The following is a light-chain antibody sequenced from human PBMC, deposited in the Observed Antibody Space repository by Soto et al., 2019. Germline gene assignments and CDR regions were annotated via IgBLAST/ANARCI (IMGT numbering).Light chain of an antibody. V-gene: IGLV2-14*01. CDR1: SSDVGGYKY. J-gene: IGLJ1*01. CDR2: EVS. Sequence: QPVSVSGSPGQSITISCTGTSSDVGGYKYVSWYQQHPGKAPKLMIYEVSNRPSGVSNRFSGSKSGNTASLTISGLQAEDEADYYCSSYTSSSTLDVFGTGTKLTVL. CDR3: SSYTSSSTLDV.